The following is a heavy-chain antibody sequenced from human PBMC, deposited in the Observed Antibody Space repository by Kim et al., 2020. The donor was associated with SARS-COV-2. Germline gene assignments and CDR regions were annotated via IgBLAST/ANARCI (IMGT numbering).Heavy chain of an antibody. D-gene: IGHD6-13*01. Sequence: VKGRLTISRDNAKNSLYLQMNSLRAEDAAVYFCARDYTTRDSSAWYDAFDLWGQGTMVTVSS. CDR3: ARDYTTRDSSAWYDAFDL. J-gene: IGHJ3*01. V-gene: IGHV3-11*06.